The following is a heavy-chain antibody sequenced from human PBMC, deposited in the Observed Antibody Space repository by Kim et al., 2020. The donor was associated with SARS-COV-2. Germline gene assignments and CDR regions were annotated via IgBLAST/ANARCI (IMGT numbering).Heavy chain of an antibody. CDR2: IIPIFGTA. Sequence: SVKVSCKASGGTFSSYAISWVRQAPGQGLEWMGGIIPIFGTANYAQKFQGRVTITADESTSTAYMELSSLRSEDTAVYYCARESHPYYDSSGSIPGDYYYYYGMDVWGQGTTVTVSS. CDR1: GGTFSSYA. CDR3: ARESHPYYDSSGSIPGDYYYYYGMDV. V-gene: IGHV1-69*13. D-gene: IGHD3-22*01. J-gene: IGHJ6*02.